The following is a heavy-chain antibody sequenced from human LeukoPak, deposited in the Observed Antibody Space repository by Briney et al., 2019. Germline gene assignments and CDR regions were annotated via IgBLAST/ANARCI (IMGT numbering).Heavy chain of an antibody. V-gene: IGHV3-48*01. J-gene: IGHJ3*02. Sequence: PGGSLRLSCAASGFTFNRYSMNWVRQAPGKGLEWIPYISSSGTTIYYADSVQGRFTISRDNSKNTLYLQMNSLRAEDTAVYYCAKAKADDFWSGYSVNDAFDIWGQGTMVTVSS. D-gene: IGHD3-3*01. CDR3: AKAKADDFWSGYSVNDAFDI. CDR2: ISSSGTTI. CDR1: GFTFNRYS.